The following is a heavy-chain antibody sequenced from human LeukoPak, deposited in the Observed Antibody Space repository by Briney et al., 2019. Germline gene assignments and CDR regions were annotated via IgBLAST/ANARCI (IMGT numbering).Heavy chain of an antibody. CDR1: GGSISSYY. CDR2: IYYSGST. Sequence: SETLSLTCTVSGGSISSYYWSWIRQPPGKGLEWIGYIYYSGSTNYNPSLKSRVTISVDTSKNQFSLKLSSVTAANTALYYCAREGLGKPFDCWGQGTLVTVAS. CDR3: AREGLGKPFDC. J-gene: IGHJ4*02. D-gene: IGHD7-27*01. V-gene: IGHV4-59*12.